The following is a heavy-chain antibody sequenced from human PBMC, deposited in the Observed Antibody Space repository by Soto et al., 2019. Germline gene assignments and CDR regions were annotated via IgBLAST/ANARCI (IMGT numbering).Heavy chain of an antibody. CDR3: ARTGYSNSYYYYMDV. CDR2: IDWDDDK. Sequence: SGPTLVNPTQTLTLTCNFSGCSLSTSGMCVSWIRQPPGKALEWLARIDWDDDKYYSTSLKTRLTISKDTSKNQVVLTMTNMDPVDTATYYCARTGYSNSYYYYMDVWGKGTTVTVSS. D-gene: IGHD6-13*01. V-gene: IGHV2-70*11. CDR1: GCSLSTSGMC. J-gene: IGHJ6*03.